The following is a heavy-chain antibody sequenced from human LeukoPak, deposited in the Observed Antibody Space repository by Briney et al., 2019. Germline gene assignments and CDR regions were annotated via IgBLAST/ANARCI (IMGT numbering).Heavy chain of an antibody. CDR2: INHSGST. CDR3: ARDRAVAGLDY. Sequence: SETLSLTCAVYGGSFSGYYWSWIRQPPGKGLEWIGEINHSGSTNYNPSLKSRVTISVDTSKNQFSLKLSSVTAADTAVYYCARDRAVAGLDYWGQGTLVTVSS. V-gene: IGHV4-34*01. CDR1: GGSFSGYY. D-gene: IGHD6-19*01. J-gene: IGHJ4*02.